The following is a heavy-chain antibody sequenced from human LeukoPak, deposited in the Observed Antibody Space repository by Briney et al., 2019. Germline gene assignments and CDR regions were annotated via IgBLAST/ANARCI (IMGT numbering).Heavy chain of an antibody. CDR1: GFTFGSFA. Sequence: GGSLRLSCEASGFTFGSFAMYWVRQAPGKGLDWIAGIFGSGGSPHYADSVKGRFTISRDNSKNTVYLQINGLRAEDTAVYYCGKTTAGYSSGQKPAWPVDYWGQGTLVTVSS. J-gene: IGHJ4*02. CDR2: IFGSGGSP. V-gene: IGHV3-23*01. CDR3: GKTTAGYSSGQKPAWPVDY. D-gene: IGHD5-18*01.